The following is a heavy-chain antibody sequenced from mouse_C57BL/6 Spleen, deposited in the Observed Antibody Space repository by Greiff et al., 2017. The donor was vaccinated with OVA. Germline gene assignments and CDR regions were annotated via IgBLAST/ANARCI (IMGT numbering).Heavy chain of an antibody. Sequence: EVQVVESGGGLVKPGGSLKLSCAASGFTFSSYAMSWVRQTPEKRLEWVATISDGGSYTYYPDNVKGRFTISRDNAKNNLYLQMSHLKSEDTAMYYCARDRDGDYYAMDYWGQGTSVTVSS. CDR1: GFTFSSYA. J-gene: IGHJ4*01. V-gene: IGHV5-4*01. D-gene: IGHD3-3*01. CDR3: ARDRDGDYYAMDY. CDR2: ISDGGSYT.